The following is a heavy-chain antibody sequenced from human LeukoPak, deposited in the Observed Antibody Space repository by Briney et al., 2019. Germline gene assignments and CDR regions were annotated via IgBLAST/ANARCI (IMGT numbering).Heavy chain of an antibody. CDR3: AFDYGDYYY. CDR2: ISYDGSNK. J-gene: IGHJ4*02. D-gene: IGHD4-17*01. Sequence: PGGSLRLSCAASGFTFSNYAMYWVRQAPGKGLEWVAVISYDGSNKYYADSVKGRFTISRDNSKNTLYLQMNCLRAEDTAVYYCAFDYGDYYYWGQGTLVTVSS. CDR1: GFTFSNYA. V-gene: IGHV3-30-3*01.